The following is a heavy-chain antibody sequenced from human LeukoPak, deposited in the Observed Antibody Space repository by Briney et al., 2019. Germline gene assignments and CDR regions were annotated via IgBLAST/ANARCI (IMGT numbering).Heavy chain of an antibody. D-gene: IGHD3-22*01. J-gene: IGHJ4*02. CDR3: ARHAGSYYTYNFDY. Sequence: PSETLSLTCTVSGVSISSSSYYWGWIRQPPGKGLEWIGSIYYSGSTNYKPSLRSRVTISVDTSKNQFSLKLSSVTAADTAVYYCARHAGSYYTYNFDYWGQGTLVTVSS. V-gene: IGHV4-39*01. CDR1: GVSISSSSYY. CDR2: IYYSGST.